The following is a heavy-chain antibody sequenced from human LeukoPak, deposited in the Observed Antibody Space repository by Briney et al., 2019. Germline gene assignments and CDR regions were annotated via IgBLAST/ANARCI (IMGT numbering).Heavy chain of an antibody. CDR1: GYTFTSYD. CDR3: ARGVHSSGYYEYYFDY. Sequence: GASVKLSCKASGYTFTSYDINWVREATGQGLVWMGWMNPNSGNTGYAQKFQGRVTMTRNTSISTAYMELSSLRSEDTAVYYCARGVHSSGYYEYYFDYWGQGTLVTVSS. V-gene: IGHV1-8*01. D-gene: IGHD3-22*01. CDR2: MNPNSGNT. J-gene: IGHJ4*02.